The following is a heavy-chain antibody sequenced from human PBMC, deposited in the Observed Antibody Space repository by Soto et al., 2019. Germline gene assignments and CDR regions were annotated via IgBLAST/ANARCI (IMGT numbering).Heavy chain of an antibody. CDR1: GDSISYYY. D-gene: IGHD2-15*01. V-gene: IGHV4-59*08. J-gene: IGHJ4*02. CDR2: IYCTGSI. Sequence: SETLSLTCTVSGDSISYYYWSWIRQPPGEGLEWLGSIYCTGSINYNPSLKSRVTISIDTSKNRFSLNLNSMTAADTAVYYCAIGIYCSGGACYPGFDSWGQGTLVTVSS. CDR3: AIGIYCSGGACYPGFDS.